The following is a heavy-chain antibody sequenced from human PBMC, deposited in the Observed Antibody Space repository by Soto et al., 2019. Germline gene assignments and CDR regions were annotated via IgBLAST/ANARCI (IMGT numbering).Heavy chain of an antibody. J-gene: IGHJ4*02. CDR2: ISYDGSNK. V-gene: IGHV3-30*03. CDR1: GFTFSSYG. CDR3: AREGYSSSADNFDY. D-gene: IGHD6-6*01. Sequence: GGSLRLSCAASGFTFSSYGMHWVRQAPGKGLEWVAVISYDGSNKYYADSVKGRFTISRDNSKNTLYLQMNSLRAEDTAVYYCAREGYSSSADNFDYWGQGTLVTVSS.